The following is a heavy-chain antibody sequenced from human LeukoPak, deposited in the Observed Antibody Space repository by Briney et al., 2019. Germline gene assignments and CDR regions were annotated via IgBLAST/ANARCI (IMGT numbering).Heavy chain of an antibody. V-gene: IGHV4-34*01. D-gene: IGHD1-14*01. CDR2: INHSGST. Sequence: KPSETLSLTCAVYGGSFSGYYWSWIRQPPGKGLEWIGEINHSGSTNYNPSLKSRVTISVDTSKNQFSLKLSSVTAADTAVYYCATVPEYYYYYGMDVWGQGTTVTVS. CDR1: GGSFSGYY. J-gene: IGHJ6*02. CDR3: ATVPEYYYYYGMDV.